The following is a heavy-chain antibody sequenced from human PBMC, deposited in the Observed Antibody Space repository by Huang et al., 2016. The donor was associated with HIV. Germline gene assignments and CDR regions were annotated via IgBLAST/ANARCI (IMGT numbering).Heavy chain of an antibody. CDR1: GGTFNNA. CDR2: AIPTFGTP. CDR3: ARGAPDLDSHLDH. J-gene: IGHJ4*02. V-gene: IGHV1-69*13. D-gene: IGHD3-3*01. Sequence: QVQLVQSGAEVKKPGSSVKVSCKVSGGTFNNAISWVRQAPGQGLEWMGGAIPTFGTPNSARKFQGRVTITADESTSIAYMELSSLRSEDTAVYYCARGAPDLDSHLDHWGQGTLVTVSS.